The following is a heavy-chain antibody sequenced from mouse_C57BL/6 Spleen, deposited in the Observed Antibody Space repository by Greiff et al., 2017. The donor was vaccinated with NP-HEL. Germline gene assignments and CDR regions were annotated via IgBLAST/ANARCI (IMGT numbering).Heavy chain of an antibody. J-gene: IGHJ4*01. CDR2: IYPGDGDT. CDR1: GYAFSSSW. V-gene: IGHV1-82*01. D-gene: IGHD2-10*02. CDR3: ARWEYGNYAMDY. Sequence: QVQLQQSGPELVKPGASVKISCKASGYAFSSSWMNWVKQRPGKGLEWIGRIYPGDGDTNYNGKFKGKATLTADKSSSTAYMQLSSLTSEDSAVYFCARWEYGNYAMDYWGQGTSVTVSS.